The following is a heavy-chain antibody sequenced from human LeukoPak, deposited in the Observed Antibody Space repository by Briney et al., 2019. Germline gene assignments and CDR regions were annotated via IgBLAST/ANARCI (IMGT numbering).Heavy chain of an antibody. CDR3: ARDVLLDWFDP. CDR1: GFTFSDYY. CDR2: ISNSGRNI. J-gene: IGHJ5*02. D-gene: IGHD2-8*02. Sequence: PGGSLRLSCAASGFTFSDYYMSWIRQAPGKGLEWVSYISNSGRNIDYADSVKGRFTISRDNAKNSLYLQMNSLRAEDTAVYYCARDVLLDWFDPWGQGTLVTVSS. V-gene: IGHV3-11*01.